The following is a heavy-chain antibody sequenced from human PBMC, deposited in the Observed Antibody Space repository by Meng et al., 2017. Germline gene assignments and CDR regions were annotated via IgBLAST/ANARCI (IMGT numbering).Heavy chain of an antibody. CDR2: INTNTGNP. Sequence: ASVKVSCKASGYTFTSYAMNWVRQAPGQRLEWMGWINTNTGNPTYAQGFTGRFVFSLDTSVSTTYLQISSLKAEDTAVYYCARDSPKPYYDFWSGYYFGFDYWGQGTLVTVSS. D-gene: IGHD3-3*01. CDR1: GYTFTSYA. V-gene: IGHV7-4-1*02. CDR3: ARDSPKPYYDFWSGYYFGFDY. J-gene: IGHJ4*01.